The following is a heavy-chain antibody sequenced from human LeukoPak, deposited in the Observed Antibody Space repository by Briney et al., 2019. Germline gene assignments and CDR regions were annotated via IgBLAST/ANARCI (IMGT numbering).Heavy chain of an antibody. Sequence: GGSLRLSCAASGFTFTNYAMSWVRQAPGKGLEWVSAISGSGGSTYYADSVKGRFTISRDNSKNTLYLQMDSLRAEDTAVYYCAKDHLQMDYWGQGTLVTVSS. D-gene: IGHD5-24*01. V-gene: IGHV3-23*01. CDR2: ISGSGGST. J-gene: IGHJ4*02. CDR1: GFTFTNYA. CDR3: AKDHLQMDY.